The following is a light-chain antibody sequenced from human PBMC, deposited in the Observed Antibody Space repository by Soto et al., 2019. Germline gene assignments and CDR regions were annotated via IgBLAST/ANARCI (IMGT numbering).Light chain of an antibody. V-gene: IGKV1-39*01. Sequence: DIQMTQSPSSLSASVGDRVTITCRASQSISSYLNWYQQKPGKAPKLLIYAASSLQSGVPSRFSGSGSGTDFTLTISSLQPEDSATYYCQQSSSTPQTFGGGTKVDIK. CDR3: QQSSSTPQT. CDR2: AAS. J-gene: IGKJ4*01. CDR1: QSISSY.